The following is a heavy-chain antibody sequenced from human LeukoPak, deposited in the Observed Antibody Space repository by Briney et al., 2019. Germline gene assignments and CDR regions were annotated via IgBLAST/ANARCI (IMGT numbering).Heavy chain of an antibody. D-gene: IGHD3-3*01. J-gene: IGHJ3*02. V-gene: IGHV4-59*01. Sequence: PETLSLTCTVAGGSISSYYWSWIRQPPGKGLEWIGYIYYSGSTNYNPSLKSRVTISVDTSKNQFSLKLSSVTAADTAVYYCARGPYDFWSGPDAFDIWGQGTMVTVSS. CDR2: IYYSGST. CDR1: GGSISSYY. CDR3: ARGPYDFWSGPDAFDI.